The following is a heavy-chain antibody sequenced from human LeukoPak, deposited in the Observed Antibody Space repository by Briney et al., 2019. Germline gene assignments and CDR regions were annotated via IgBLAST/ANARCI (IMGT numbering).Heavy chain of an antibody. J-gene: IGHJ6*03. Sequence: ASVKVSCKASGYTFTGYYMHWVRQAPGQGLEWMGWINPNSGGTNYAQKFQGRVTMTRDTSISTAYMELSRLRSDDTAVYYCAIALRWDYYNYMDVWGKGTTVTVSS. CDR2: INPNSGGT. V-gene: IGHV1-2*02. D-gene: IGHD4-23*01. CDR1: GYTFTGYY. CDR3: AIALRWDYYNYMDV.